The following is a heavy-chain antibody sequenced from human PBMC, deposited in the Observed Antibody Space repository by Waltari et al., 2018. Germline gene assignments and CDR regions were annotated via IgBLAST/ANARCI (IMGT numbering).Heavy chain of an antibody. D-gene: IGHD2-21*01. V-gene: IGHV3-48*04. CDR3: ARDSGLAYCGGDCYSAGAFDI. CDR2: ISSSSSTI. CDR1: GFTFSSYG. Sequence: VQLVESGGGVVQPGRSLRLSCAASGFTFSSYGLNWVRQAPGTGLEWVSYISSSSSTIYYADSVKGRFTISRDNAKNSLYLQMNSLRAEDTAVYYCARDSGLAYCGGDCYSAGAFDIWGQGTMVTVSS. J-gene: IGHJ3*02.